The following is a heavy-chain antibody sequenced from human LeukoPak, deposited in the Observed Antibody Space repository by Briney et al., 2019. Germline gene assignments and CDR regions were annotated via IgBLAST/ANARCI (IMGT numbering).Heavy chain of an antibody. V-gene: IGHV3-23*01. CDR3: AKEVGSGYDFFDY. D-gene: IGHD5-12*01. Sequence: PGGSLRLSCAASGFTFSSYAMTWVRQAPGKGLAWVSAISGSGDSSYYADSVKGRFTISRDNSKNTLYLQMNSLRVDDTAVYYCAKEVGSGYDFFDYWGQGTLVTVSP. CDR2: ISGSGDSS. CDR1: GFTFSSYA. J-gene: IGHJ4*02.